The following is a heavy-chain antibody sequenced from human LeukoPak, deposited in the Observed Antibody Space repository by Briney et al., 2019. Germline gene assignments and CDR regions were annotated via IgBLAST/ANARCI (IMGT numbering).Heavy chain of an antibody. J-gene: IGHJ4*02. D-gene: IGHD6-13*01. Sequence: SEKGRFTISRDNSKITLYLQMNSMRAEDTSIYYCAKDRSSSCSFDYWGQGTLVTVSS. CDR3: AKDRSSSCSFDY. V-gene: IGHV3-30*02.